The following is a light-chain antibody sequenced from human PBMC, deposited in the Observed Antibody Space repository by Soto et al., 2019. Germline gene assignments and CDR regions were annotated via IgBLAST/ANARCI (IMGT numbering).Light chain of an antibody. V-gene: IGKV1-12*01. CDR3: QQANSFPIT. CDR2: AAS. CDR1: QDISSW. Sequence: DIQMTQPPSSVSASAGDRVTITCRASQDISSWLAWYQQKPGKAPKLLIYAASSLQSGVPSRFSGSGSGTDFTLTISSLQPEDFATYYCQQANSFPITFGQGTRLEIK. J-gene: IGKJ5*01.